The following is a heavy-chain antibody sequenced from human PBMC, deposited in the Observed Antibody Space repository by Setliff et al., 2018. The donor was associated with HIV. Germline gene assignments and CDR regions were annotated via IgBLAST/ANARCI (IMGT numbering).Heavy chain of an antibody. D-gene: IGHD7-27*01. J-gene: IGHJ4*02. Sequence: PSETLSLTCTVSGGSLSSSNYYCGWIRQPPGKGLEWIGSIYYSGNTYYNPSPKSRVTISGDTSKKQFSLKLRAVTAADSAVYYCARQGRPGDFDSWGQGTLVTVSS. CDR3: ARQGRPGDFDS. CDR1: GGSLSSSNYY. V-gene: IGHV4-39*01. CDR2: IYYSGNT.